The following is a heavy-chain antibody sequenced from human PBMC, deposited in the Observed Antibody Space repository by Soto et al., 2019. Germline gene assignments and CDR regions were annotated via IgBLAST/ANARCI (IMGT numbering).Heavy chain of an antibody. CDR1: GYTFTSYY. CDR2: INPSGGST. J-gene: IGHJ6*02. CDR3: AREGYYDSSGYYPLYYYHGMDV. Sequence: ASVKVSCKASGYTFTSYYMHWVRQAPGQGLEWMGIINPSGGSTSYAQKFQGRVTMTRDTSTSTVYMELSSLRSEDTAVYYCAREGYYDSSGYYPLYYYHGMDVWGQGTTVTVSS. D-gene: IGHD3-22*01. V-gene: IGHV1-46*01.